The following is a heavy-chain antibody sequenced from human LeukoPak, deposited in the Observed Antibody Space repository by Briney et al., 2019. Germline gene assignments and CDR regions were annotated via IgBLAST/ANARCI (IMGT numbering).Heavy chain of an antibody. CDR3: AREGRDCSSTSCYPSDY. Sequence: SETLSLTCAVYGGSFSGYYWSWIRQPPGEGLEWIGEINHSGSTNYNPSLKSRVTISVDTSKNQFSLKLSSVTAADTAVYYCAREGRDCSSTSCYPSDYWGQGTLVTVSS. CDR2: INHSGST. CDR1: GGSFSGYY. D-gene: IGHD2-2*01. J-gene: IGHJ4*02. V-gene: IGHV4-34*01.